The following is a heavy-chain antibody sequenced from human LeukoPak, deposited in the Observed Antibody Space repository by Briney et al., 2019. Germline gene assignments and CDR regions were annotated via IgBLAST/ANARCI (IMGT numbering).Heavy chain of an antibody. CDR3: ARERCSSTSCYIGINWFDP. D-gene: IGHD2-2*02. Sequence: GASVKVSCKASGGTFGSYAISWVRQAPGQGLEWMGRIIPILGIANYAQKFQGRVTITADKSTSTAYMELSSLRSEDTAVYYCARERCSSTSCYIGINWFDPWGQGTLVTVSS. J-gene: IGHJ5*02. CDR1: GGTFGSYA. CDR2: IIPILGIA. V-gene: IGHV1-69*04.